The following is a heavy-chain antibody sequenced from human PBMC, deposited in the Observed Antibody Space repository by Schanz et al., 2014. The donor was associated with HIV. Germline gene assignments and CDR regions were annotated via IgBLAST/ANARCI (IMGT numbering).Heavy chain of an antibody. J-gene: IGHJ3*02. Sequence: EVQLVESGGGLVQPGGSLRLSCAASGFTFSSYWMHWVRQAPGKGLVWVSRINSDGSSTSYADSVKGRFTISRDNAKNTLYLQMNSLRAEDTAIYYCAKENPINYYSHGGPIDIWGQGTMLTVSS. CDR2: INSDGSST. CDR3: AKENPINYYSHGGPIDI. D-gene: IGHD3-10*01. V-gene: IGHV3-74*01. CDR1: GFTFSSYW.